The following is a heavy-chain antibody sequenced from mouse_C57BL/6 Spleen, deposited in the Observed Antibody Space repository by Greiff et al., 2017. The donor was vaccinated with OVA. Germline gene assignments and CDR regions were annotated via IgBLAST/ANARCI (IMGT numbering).Heavy chain of an antibody. CDR1: GYAFSSSW. CDR3: ARSGMGPYYFDY. D-gene: IGHD2-3*01. CDR2: IYPGDGDT. V-gene: IGHV1-82*01. J-gene: IGHJ2*01. Sequence: VQLVESGPELVKPGASVKISCKASGYAFSSSWMNWVKQRPGKGLEWIGRIYPGDGDTNYNGKFKGKATLTADKSSSTAYMQLSSLTSEDSAVYFCARSGMGPYYFDYWGQGTTLTVSS.